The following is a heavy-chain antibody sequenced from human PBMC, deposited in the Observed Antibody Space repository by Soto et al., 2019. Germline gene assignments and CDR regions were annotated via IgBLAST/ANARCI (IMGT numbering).Heavy chain of an antibody. CDR1: GFTFSDYS. CDR2: IGTSTSTV. D-gene: IGHD2-15*01. J-gene: IGHJ4*02. V-gene: IGHV3-48*01. CDR3: ARDSAYSFDY. Sequence: EVQLVESGGGLVQPGGSLRLSCTASGFTFSDYSMNWVRQAPGKGLEWASYIGTSTSTVYYADSVEGRFSISRDNAKNSLYLQMDSLRAEETALYYCARDSAYSFDYWGQGILVTVSP.